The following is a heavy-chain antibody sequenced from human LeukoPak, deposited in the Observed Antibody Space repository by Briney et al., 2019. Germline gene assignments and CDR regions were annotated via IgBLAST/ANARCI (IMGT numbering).Heavy chain of an antibody. J-gene: IGHJ3*02. V-gene: IGHV4-59*11. CDR1: GDSMNSHY. CDR3: ARDPTTVTKGLDI. D-gene: IGHD4-17*01. CDR2: ISYIGST. Sequence: SETLSLTCTISGDSMNSHYWSWIRQPPGKGLEWIGYISYIGSTNYNPSLKSRVTISVDTSKDQFSLKLSSVTAADTADYYCARDPTTVTKGLDIWGQGTMVTVSS.